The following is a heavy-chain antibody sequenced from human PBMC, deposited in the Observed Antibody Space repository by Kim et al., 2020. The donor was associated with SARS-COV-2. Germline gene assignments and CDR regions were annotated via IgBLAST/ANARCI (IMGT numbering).Heavy chain of an antibody. CDR3: ATAARTYYFDF. Sequence: GTSNAQKLQGRVTMTRDTSISTAYMELNSLRSDDTAVYYCATAARTYYFDFWGRGTLVTVSS. J-gene: IGHJ4*02. V-gene: IGHV1-2*02. D-gene: IGHD6-6*01. CDR2: GT.